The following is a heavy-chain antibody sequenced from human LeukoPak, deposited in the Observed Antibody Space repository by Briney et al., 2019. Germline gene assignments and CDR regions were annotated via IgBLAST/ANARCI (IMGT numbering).Heavy chain of an antibody. CDR2: ISSSSSAM. Sequence: GGSLRLSCAASGFTFSSYSMNWVRQAPGKGLEWVSYISSSSSAMYYADSVKGRFTISRDNAKNSLYLQMNSLRAEDTAVYYCARDSAINAFDFWGQGTMVTVSS. D-gene: IGHD2-21*02. CDR1: GFTFSSYS. CDR3: ARDSAINAFDF. J-gene: IGHJ3*01. V-gene: IGHV3-48*01.